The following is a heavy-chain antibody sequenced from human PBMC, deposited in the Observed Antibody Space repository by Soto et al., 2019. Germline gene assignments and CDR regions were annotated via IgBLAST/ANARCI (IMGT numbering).Heavy chain of an antibody. Sequence: PGGSLRLSCAASGFTFSSYDMHWVRQATGKGLEWVSAIGTAGDTYYPGSVKGRFTISRENAKNSLYLQMNSLRAGDTAVYYCARVAHHYCISTSCSLGPYDYWGQGTLVTVSS. V-gene: IGHV3-13*01. CDR1: GFTFSSYD. J-gene: IGHJ4*02. D-gene: IGHD2-2*01. CDR2: IGTAGDT. CDR3: ARVAHHYCISTSCSLGPYDY.